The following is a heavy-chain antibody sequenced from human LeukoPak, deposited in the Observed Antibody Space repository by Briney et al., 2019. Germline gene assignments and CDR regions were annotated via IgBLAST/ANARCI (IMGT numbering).Heavy chain of an antibody. CDR2: IYSGGST. CDR1: EFSVGSNY. Sequence: GGSLRLSCAASEFSVGSNYMTWVRQAPGKGLEWVSVIYSGGSTYYADSVKGRFTISRDNAKNSLYLQMNSLRAEDTAVYYCARDPYSGSYGNYYYYFMDVWGKGTTVTISS. CDR3: ARDPYSGSYGNYYYYFMDV. J-gene: IGHJ6*03. D-gene: IGHD1-26*01. V-gene: IGHV3-66*01.